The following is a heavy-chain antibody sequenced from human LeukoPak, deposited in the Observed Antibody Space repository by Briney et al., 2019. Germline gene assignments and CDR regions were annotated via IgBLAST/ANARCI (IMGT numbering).Heavy chain of an antibody. Sequence: ASVKVSCKASGYTYTSYYMHWVRQAPGQGLEWMGIINPSGGSTSYAQKFQGRVTMTRDTSTSTVYMELSSLRSEDTAVYYCARGGEVVVTSGAFDIWGQGTMVTVSS. J-gene: IGHJ3*02. CDR1: GYTYTSYY. CDR2: INPSGGST. CDR3: ARGGEVVVTSGAFDI. V-gene: IGHV1-46*01. D-gene: IGHD3-22*01.